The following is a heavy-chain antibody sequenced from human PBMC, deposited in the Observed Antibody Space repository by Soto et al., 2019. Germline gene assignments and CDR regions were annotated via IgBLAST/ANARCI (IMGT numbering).Heavy chain of an antibody. J-gene: IGHJ4*02. CDR1: GFTFNNAW. CDR2: IKSNPAGGTV. V-gene: IGHV3-15*01. CDR3: ATSRASCFCFDY. Sequence: GSLRLSCATSGFTFNNAWMNWVRQAPGKGLEWVGRIKSNPAGGTVDYTAPVKGRFTISRDDSENTLYLQMDSLRPEDTAVYYCATSRASCFCFDYWGQGALVTVSS. D-gene: IGHD2-2*01.